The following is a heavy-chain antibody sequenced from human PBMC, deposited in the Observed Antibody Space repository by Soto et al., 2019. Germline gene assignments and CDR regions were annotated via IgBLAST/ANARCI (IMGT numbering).Heavy chain of an antibody. Sequence: QVQLQESGPGLVKPSQTLSLTCTVSGGSISDGAYYWSWIRQPPGKGLEWIGHIYNSGNTYNNPSLRSRLTISLDTSQSQFSLNLNSVTAADTAVYYCASGLSGDKVDQWGQGTLVTVSS. CDR1: GGSISDGAYY. CDR3: ASGLSGDKVDQ. J-gene: IGHJ4*02. V-gene: IGHV4-30-4*01. D-gene: IGHD2-21*01. CDR2: IYNSGNT.